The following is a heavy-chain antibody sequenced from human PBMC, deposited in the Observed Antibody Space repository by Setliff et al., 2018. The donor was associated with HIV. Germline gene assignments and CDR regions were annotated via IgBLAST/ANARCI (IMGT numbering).Heavy chain of an antibody. CDR1: GGSISNSRYY. Sequence: LSLTCTVSGGSISNSRYYWSWIRQPPGKGLEWIGSIYYSGSTYCNPSLKSRVTISVDTSKNQFSLKLSSVTAADTAVYYCAREREAWSAYDSWGQGTLVTVSS. D-gene: IGHD3-3*01. CDR3: AREREAWSAYDS. V-gene: IGHV4-39*02. J-gene: IGHJ5*02. CDR2: IYYSGST.